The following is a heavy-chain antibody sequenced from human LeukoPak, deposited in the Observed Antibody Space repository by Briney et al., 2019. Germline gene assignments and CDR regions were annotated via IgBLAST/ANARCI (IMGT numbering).Heavy chain of an antibody. Sequence: SETLSLTCAVYGGPFSDYYWSWIRQPPGKGLEWIGSIYQSGSTHYNPSLKSRVTISIDTSKNQFSLKLSSMTAADTAVYYCARNSSWYFDYWGQGTLVTVSS. CDR2: IYQSGST. CDR3: ARNSSWYFDY. CDR1: GGPFSDYY. V-gene: IGHV4-34*01. J-gene: IGHJ4*02. D-gene: IGHD6-13*01.